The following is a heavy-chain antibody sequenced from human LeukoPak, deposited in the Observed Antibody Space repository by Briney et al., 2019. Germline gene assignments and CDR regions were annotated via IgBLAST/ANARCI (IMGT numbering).Heavy chain of an antibody. CDR2: IIPIFGTA. CDR1: GCTFSSYA. J-gene: IGHJ6*03. V-gene: IGHV1-69*01. CDR3: ARAYGRARTTGPIDACYMDV. D-gene: IGHD1-1*01. Sequence: SVKVSCKASGCTFSSYAISWVRQAPGHGLEWMGGIIPIFGTANYAQKFQGRVTITADESTSTDYMERSSLRYEDTVVYYDARAYGRARTTGPIDACYMDVWGQGTPVTVSS.